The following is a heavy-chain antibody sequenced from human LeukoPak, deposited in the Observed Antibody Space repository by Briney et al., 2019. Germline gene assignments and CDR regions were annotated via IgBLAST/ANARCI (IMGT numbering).Heavy chain of an antibody. CDR2: IHSIGGT. D-gene: IGHD3-10*01. J-gene: IGHJ3*01. V-gene: IGHV4-4*09. CDR3: ARSEVAYYGSKNSLWPDAFDF. Sequence: SETLSLTCTVSGGSISNYYWSWIRQPPGKGLEWIGYIHSIGGTSYNPSLKSRVTISPDTSQMQFSLRLSSVTAADTAAYYCARSEVAYYGSKNSLWPDAFDFWGQGTVVTVSP. CDR1: GGSISNYY.